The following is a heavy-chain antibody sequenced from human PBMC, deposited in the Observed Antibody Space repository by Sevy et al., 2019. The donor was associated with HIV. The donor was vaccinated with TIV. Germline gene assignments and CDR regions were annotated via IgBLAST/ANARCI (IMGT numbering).Heavy chain of an antibody. CDR1: GFTFSNAW. CDR2: IKSKTDGGTT. CDR3: TTLLPHLVVYYGMDV. J-gene: IGHJ6*02. D-gene: IGHD2-15*01. V-gene: IGHV3-15*01. Sequence: GGSLRLSCAASGFTFSNAWMSWVRQAPGKGLEWVGRIKSKTDGGTTDYAAPVKGRFTISRDDSKNTLYLQMNSLKTEDTAVYYCTTLLPHLVVYYGMDVWGQGTTVTVSS.